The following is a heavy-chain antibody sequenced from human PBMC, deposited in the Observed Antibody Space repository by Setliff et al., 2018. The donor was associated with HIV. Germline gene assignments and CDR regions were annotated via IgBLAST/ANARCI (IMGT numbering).Heavy chain of an antibody. V-gene: IGHV4-4*02. CDR2: IDHGGST. CDR3: ARVKTTYFGSGSYNDY. J-gene: IGHJ4*02. CDR1: GGSIRSSDW. D-gene: IGHD3-10*01. Sequence: ASETLSLTCAVFGGSIRSSDWWTWVRQPPGKGLEWIGEIDHGGSTTYNPSLQSRVTISVDKSKNQFSLKLTSVTAADTAVYYCARVKTTYFGSGSYNDYWGQGTLVTVSS.